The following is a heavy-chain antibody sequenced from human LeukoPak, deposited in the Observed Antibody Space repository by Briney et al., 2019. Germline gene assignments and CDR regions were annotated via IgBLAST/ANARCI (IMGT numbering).Heavy chain of an antibody. CDR2: INPNSGGT. Sequence: ASVKVSCKASGYTFTGYYMHWVRQAPGQGLEWMGWINPNSGGTNYAQKFQGRVTMTRDTSISTAYMELSSLRSEDMAVYYCARDSPYGGNSMGAFDIWGQGTMVTVSS. V-gene: IGHV1-2*02. CDR1: GYTFTGYY. J-gene: IGHJ3*02. D-gene: IGHD4-23*01. CDR3: ARDSPYGGNSMGAFDI.